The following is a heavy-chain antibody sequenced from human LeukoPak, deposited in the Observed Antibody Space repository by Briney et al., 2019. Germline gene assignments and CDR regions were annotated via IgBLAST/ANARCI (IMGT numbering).Heavy chain of an antibody. V-gene: IGHV4-59*01. CDR1: GGSIRSYY. Sequence: SETLSLTCTVSGGSIRSYYWTWIRQPPGKGLEWIGYIYYSGSTNYNPALKSRVTISVDTSKNQFSLKLSSVTAADTAVYYCARVIEWELHYYFDFWGQGNLVTVSS. J-gene: IGHJ4*02. CDR3: ARVIEWELHYYFDF. D-gene: IGHD1-26*01. CDR2: IYYSGST.